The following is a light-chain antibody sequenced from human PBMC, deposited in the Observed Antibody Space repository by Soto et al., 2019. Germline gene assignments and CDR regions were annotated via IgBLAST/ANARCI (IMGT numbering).Light chain of an antibody. J-gene: IGLJ2*01. CDR2: EVS. Sequence: QSALTHPPSASGSPGQSVTISCSGTSSDVGGYNYVSGYQQHPGKAPKLMIYEVSKRPSGVPDRFSGSKSGNTASLTVSGLQAEDEADYYCSSYAGSNNLVFGGGTKLTVL. CDR3: SSYAGSNNLV. V-gene: IGLV2-8*01. CDR1: SSDVGGYNY.